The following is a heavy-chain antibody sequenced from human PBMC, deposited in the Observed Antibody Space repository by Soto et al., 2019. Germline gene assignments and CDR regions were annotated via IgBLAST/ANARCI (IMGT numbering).Heavy chain of an antibody. CDR3: AKWHTYNYDSLAFSGFDC. D-gene: IGHD3-16*01. CDR2: ISASGGTA. V-gene: IGHV3-23*01. J-gene: IGHJ4*02. Sequence: EVQLLESGGGLIQPGGSLRLSCAASGFMFSSYAMSWVRQAPGKGLEWVSSISASGGTANLADSVEGRCTISRDNSKSTLYLHMNSLRADDTAAYYCAKWHTYNYDSLAFSGFDCWGQGTQVTVSS. CDR1: GFMFSSYA.